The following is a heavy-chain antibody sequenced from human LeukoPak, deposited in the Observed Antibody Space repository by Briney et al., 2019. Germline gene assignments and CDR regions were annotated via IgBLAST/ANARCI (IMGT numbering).Heavy chain of an antibody. CDR3: ARSIAVADSWFDP. D-gene: IGHD6-19*01. CDR2: IDPSDSYT. CDR1: GYSFTSYW. Sequence: GESLKISCKGSGYSFTSYWISWVRQMPGKGLEWMGRIDPSDSYTNYSPSFQGHVTISADKSISTAYLQWSSLKASDTDMYYCARSIAVADSWFDPWGQGTLVTVSS. J-gene: IGHJ5*02. V-gene: IGHV5-10-1*01.